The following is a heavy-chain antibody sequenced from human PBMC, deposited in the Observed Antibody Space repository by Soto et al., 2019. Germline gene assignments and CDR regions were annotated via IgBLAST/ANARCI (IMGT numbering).Heavy chain of an antibody. CDR2: IIPILGIA. J-gene: IGHJ5*02. D-gene: IGHD4-4*01. CDR3: ARDYFNSKYEQKYNWFDP. Sequence: GASVKVSCKASGGTFSSYTISWVRQAPGQGLEWMGRIIPILGIANYAQKFQGRVTITADKSTSTAYMELSSLRSEDTAVYYCARDYFNSKYEQKYNWFDPWGQGTLVTVSS. V-gene: IGHV1-69*04. CDR1: GGTFSSYT.